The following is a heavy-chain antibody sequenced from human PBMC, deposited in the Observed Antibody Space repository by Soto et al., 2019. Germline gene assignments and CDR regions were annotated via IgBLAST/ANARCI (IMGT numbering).Heavy chain of an antibody. J-gene: IGHJ3*02. CDR1: GFTFSTFG. CDR3: AKGRLRLTSLRGNAFDI. Sequence: ESGGGVVQPGRSLRLSCAASGFTFSTFGMHWVRQAPGKGLEWVAIISYDGSKKYYADSVKGRFTISRDNSKNTLSLQMNSLRPEDTAGYYCAKGRLRLTSLRGNAFDIWGQGTMVTVSS. CDR2: ISYDGSKK. D-gene: IGHD3-16*01. V-gene: IGHV3-30*18.